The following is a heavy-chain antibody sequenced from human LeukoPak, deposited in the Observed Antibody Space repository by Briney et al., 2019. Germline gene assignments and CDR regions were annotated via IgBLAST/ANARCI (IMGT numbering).Heavy chain of an antibody. CDR2: INYDGSEK. J-gene: IGHJ1*01. CDR1: GFIYGTTS. CDR3: TRDQH. Sequence: GGSLRLSRAGSGFIYGTTSMSWVRQTPGKGLEWVASINYDGSEKYYVGSVEGRFTISRDSAKKSLFLQMNSLRAEDTAIYYCTRDQHWGQGTLVTVSS. V-gene: IGHV3-7*01.